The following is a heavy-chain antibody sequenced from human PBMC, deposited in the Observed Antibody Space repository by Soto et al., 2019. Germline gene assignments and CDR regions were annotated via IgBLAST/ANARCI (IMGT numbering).Heavy chain of an antibody. CDR2: IYYSGST. J-gene: IGHJ4*02. Sequence: PSETLSLTCTVSGGSISSGDYYWSWIRQPPGKGLEWIGYIYYSGSTNYNPSLKSRVTISVDTSKNQFSLNLSSVTAADTAVYYCARAGAATLSDYWGQGTLVTVSS. CDR1: GGSISSGDYY. CDR3: ARAGAATLSDY. D-gene: IGHD2-15*01. V-gene: IGHV4-30-4*02.